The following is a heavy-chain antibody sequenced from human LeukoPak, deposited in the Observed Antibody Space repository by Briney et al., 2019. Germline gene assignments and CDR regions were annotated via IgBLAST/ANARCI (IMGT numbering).Heavy chain of an antibody. J-gene: IGHJ4*02. Sequence: RPSETLSLTCSVSGGSISSSSNYWGWIRQPPGKGLEWIASMYYSGSTYYNPSLKSRVTISVDTSMNQFSLRLSSVTAADTALYYCARHPLKPVASYYFDYWGQGTLVTVSS. D-gene: IGHD6-19*01. V-gene: IGHV4-39*01. CDR2: MYYSGST. CDR1: GGSISSSSNY. CDR3: ARHPLKPVASYYFDY.